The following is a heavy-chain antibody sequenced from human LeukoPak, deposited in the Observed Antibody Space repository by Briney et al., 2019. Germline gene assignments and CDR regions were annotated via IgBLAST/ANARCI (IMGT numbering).Heavy chain of an antibody. CDR2: IYYSGST. CDR3: ARVARSTYYYDSSGAID. D-gene: IGHD3-22*01. J-gene: IGHJ4*02. Sequence: SETLSLTCTVSGGSISSGGYYWSWIRQHPGKGLEWIGYIYYSGSTYYNPSLKSRVTISVDTSKNQFSLKLSSVTAADTAVYYCARVARSTYYYDSSGAIDWGQGTPVTVSS. V-gene: IGHV4-31*03. CDR1: GGSISSGGYY.